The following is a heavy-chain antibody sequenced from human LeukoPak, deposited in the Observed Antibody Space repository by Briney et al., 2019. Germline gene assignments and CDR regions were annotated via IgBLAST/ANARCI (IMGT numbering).Heavy chain of an antibody. CDR3: ARGSRGVVTATPYYYYYYMDV. J-gene: IGHJ6*03. CDR1: GGSFSGYY. Sequence: PSETLSLTCAVYGGSFSGYYWSWIRQPPGKGLEWIGEINHSGSTNYNPSLKSRATISVDTSKNQFSLKLSSVTAADTAVYYCARGSRGVVTATPYYYYYYMDVWGKGTTVTVSS. V-gene: IGHV4-34*01. D-gene: IGHD2-21*02. CDR2: INHSGST.